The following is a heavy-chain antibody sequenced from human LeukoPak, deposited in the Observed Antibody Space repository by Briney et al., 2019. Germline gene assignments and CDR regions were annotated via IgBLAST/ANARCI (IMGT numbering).Heavy chain of an antibody. V-gene: IGHV3-23*01. CDR2: ISGSGGST. CDR3: AITPYYDFWSGYFY. D-gene: IGHD3-3*01. CDR1: GFTFSSYA. Sequence: TGGSLRLSCAASGFTFSSYAMSWVRQAPGKGLEWVSAISGSGGSTYYADSVKGRFTISRDNSKNTLYLQMNSLRAEDTAVYYRAITPYYDFWSGYFYWGQGTLVTVSS. J-gene: IGHJ4*02.